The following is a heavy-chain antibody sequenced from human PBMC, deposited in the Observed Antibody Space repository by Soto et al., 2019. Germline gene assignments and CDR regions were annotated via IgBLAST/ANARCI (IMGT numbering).Heavy chain of an antibody. CDR1: GYTFTGHY. CDR2: VHPSGGNT. V-gene: IGHV1-46*01. CDR3: ARAPYSSSSFFFDY. J-gene: IGHJ4*02. Sequence: ASVNVSFKASGYTFTGHYMHWVRQAPGQGLEWMGIVHPSGGNTNYAQKFQGRVTMTWDTSTTTVYMELSSLRSDDTAVYYCARAPYSSSSFFFDYWGQGTPVTVSS. D-gene: IGHD6-6*01.